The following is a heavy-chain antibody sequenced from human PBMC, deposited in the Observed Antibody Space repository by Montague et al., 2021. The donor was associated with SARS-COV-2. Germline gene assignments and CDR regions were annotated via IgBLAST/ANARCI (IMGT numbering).Heavy chain of an antibody. CDR3: AKEQYSSSWSDFDY. Sequence: SLRLSCAASGFTFSTYPMHWVRQAPGKGLEWLVVISYDGSKKDYADSVKGRFTISRDSSENMLYLQMNSLRAEDTAVYYCAKEQYSSSWSDFDYWGQGTVVAVSS. V-gene: IGHV3-30*04. D-gene: IGHD6-13*01. J-gene: IGHJ4*02. CDR1: GFTFSTYP. CDR2: ISYDGSKK.